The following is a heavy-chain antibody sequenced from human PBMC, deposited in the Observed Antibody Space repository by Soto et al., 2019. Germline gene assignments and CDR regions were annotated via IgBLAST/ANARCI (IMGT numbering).Heavy chain of an antibody. CDR2: ISGSGDSS. Sequence: EVQLLESGGGLVQPGGSLRLSCAASGITFSSHTMSWVRQAPGKGLEWVSGISGSGDSSYYADSVKGRFSISRDNSKNTLSLRMNSLRDEDTAIYFCTKSDCGSIGCRLMDVWGQGTTVSVSS. CDR1: GITFSSHT. D-gene: IGHD3-16*01. V-gene: IGHV3-23*01. CDR3: TKSDCGSIGCRLMDV. J-gene: IGHJ6*02.